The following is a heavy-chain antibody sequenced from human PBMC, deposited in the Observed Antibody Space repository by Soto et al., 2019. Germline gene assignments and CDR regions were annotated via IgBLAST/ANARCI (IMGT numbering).Heavy chain of an antibody. D-gene: IGHD2-15*01. CDR2: IYYSGST. CDR3: ARLLSRSTRYYYYMDV. Sequence: SETLSLTCTVSGGSISSGGYYWIWIRQHPGKGLEWIGYIYYSGSTYYNPSLKSRVTISVDTSKNQFSLKLSSVTAADTAVYYCARLLSRSTRYYYYMDVWGKGTTVTVSS. J-gene: IGHJ6*03. CDR1: GGSISSGGYY. V-gene: IGHV4-31*03.